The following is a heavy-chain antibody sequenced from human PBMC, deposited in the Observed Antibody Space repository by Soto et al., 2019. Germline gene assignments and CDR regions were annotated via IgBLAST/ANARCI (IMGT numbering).Heavy chain of an antibody. CDR1: GFTFSNAW. CDR3: TTQICSGGSCYSGYYYYGRDV. J-gene: IGHJ6*02. V-gene: IGHV3-15*07. CDR2: IKSKTDGGTA. D-gene: IGHD2-15*01. Sequence: EVQLVESGGGLVKPGGSLRLSCAASGFTFSNAWMNWVRQAPGKGLEWVGRIKSKTDGGTADYAAPVKGRFTISRDDSKNTLYLQMGRLITEDTAVYYSTTQICSGGSCYSGYYYYGRDVWGQGTTVSVSS.